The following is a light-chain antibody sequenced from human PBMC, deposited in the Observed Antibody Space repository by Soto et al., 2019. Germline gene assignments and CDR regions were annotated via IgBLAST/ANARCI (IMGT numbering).Light chain of an antibody. CDR2: DAS. Sequence: EIVLTQSPATLSLSPGERATLSCRASQSVSSYLAWYQQKPGQAPRLLIYDASNRATGIPARFSGSGSGTDFTLTISSLEPEDFAVYYCQQRSNWITSGQGTRLE. J-gene: IGKJ5*01. CDR3: QQRSNWIT. CDR1: QSVSSY. V-gene: IGKV3-11*01.